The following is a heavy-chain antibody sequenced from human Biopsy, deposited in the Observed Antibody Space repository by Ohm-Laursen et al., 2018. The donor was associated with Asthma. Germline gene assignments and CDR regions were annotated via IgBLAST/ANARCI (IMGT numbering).Heavy chain of an antibody. D-gene: IGHD1-7*01. Sequence: SLRLSCAASGFTFSTYSMNWVRQAPGKGLEWVSYISSSSGTIYYADSVKGRFTISRDNAKNSLYLQMNSLRDEDTAVYYCARPDPGTTPGMEVWGQGNTVPVSS. V-gene: IGHV3-48*02. CDR2: ISSSSGTI. CDR3: ARPDPGTTPGMEV. CDR1: GFTFSTYS. J-gene: IGHJ6*02.